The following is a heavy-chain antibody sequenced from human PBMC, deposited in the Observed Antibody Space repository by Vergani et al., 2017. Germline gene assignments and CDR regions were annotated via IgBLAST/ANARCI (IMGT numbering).Heavy chain of an antibody. J-gene: IGHJ4*02. CDR3: ATTLISVAATNFDY. CDR2: IYHSGNT. D-gene: IGHD6-19*01. Sequence: QVQLQESGPGLVKPSETLSLTCVVSGYSLSSGYYWGWIRHPPGKGLEWIGTIYHSGNTYYNTSFKSRVTLSVGTSKNQFSLKLSSVTAADTAVYYCATTLISVAATNFDYWGQGTLVTVSS. V-gene: IGHV4-38-2*01. CDR1: GYSLSSGYY.